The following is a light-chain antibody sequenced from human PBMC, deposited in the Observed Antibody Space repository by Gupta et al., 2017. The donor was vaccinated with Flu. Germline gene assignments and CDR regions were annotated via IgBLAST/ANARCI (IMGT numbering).Light chain of an antibody. CDR1: QSVLYSSNNKNY. CDR3: QQYYSTLPYS. Sequence: DIVMTQSPDSLAVSLGERATINCKSSQSVLYSSNNKNYLAWYQQKPGQPPKLLIYWASTRESGVPDRFSGCGSGTDFTLTISSLQAEDVAVYYCQQYYSTLPYSFGQGTKLEIK. CDR2: WAS. V-gene: IGKV4-1*01. J-gene: IGKJ2*03.